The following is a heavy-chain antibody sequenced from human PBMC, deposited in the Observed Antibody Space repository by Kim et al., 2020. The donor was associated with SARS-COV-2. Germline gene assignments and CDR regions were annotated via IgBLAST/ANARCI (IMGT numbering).Heavy chain of an antibody. D-gene: IGHD3-22*01. J-gene: IGHJ4*02. CDR3: AREAYYYDSSGHWGPY. CDR1: GGSFSGYY. V-gene: IGHV4-34*01. CDR2: INHSGST. Sequence: SETLSLTCAVYGGSFSGYYWSWIRQPPGKGLEWIGEINHSGSTNYNPSLKSRVTISVDTSKNQFSLKLSSVTAADTAVYYCAREAYYYDSSGHWGPYWGQGTLVTVSS.